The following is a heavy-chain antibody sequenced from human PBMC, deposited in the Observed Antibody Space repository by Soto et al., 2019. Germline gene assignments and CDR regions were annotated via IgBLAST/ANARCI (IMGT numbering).Heavy chain of an antibody. CDR1: GGSFCDYY. CDR2: ISQSGST. D-gene: IGHD3-10*01. J-gene: IGHJ6*01. Sequence: PXVTLSLTCAVSGGSFCDYYWSWIRQLPGKGLECIGEISQSGSTNYNPTLKSRVTISMDTSNNQFSLNLNSVTAADTAVYYCARGLRASFGVRLSYYYYGMDVWGQGTTVTVSS. CDR3: ARGLRASFGVRLSYYYYGMDV. V-gene: IGHV4-34*01.